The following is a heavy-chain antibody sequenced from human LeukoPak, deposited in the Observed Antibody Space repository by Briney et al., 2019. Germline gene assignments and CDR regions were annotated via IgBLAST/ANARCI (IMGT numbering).Heavy chain of an antibody. Sequence: SQTLSLTCAISGDSVSSKSATWNWIRQSPSGGLEWLGRTYYRSKWFSHYAESVKGRITVNPDTAKNQSSLQLNPVTPEDTAVYYCARDSGSGDDHIDYWGQGTLVTVSS. CDR1: GDSVSSKSAT. J-gene: IGHJ4*02. V-gene: IGHV6-1*01. CDR3: ARDSGSGDDHIDY. CDR2: TYYRSKWFS. D-gene: IGHD5-12*01.